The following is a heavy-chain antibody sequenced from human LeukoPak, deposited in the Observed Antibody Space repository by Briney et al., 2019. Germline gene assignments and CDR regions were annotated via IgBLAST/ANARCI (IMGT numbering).Heavy chain of an antibody. V-gene: IGHV3-48*03. CDR2: ISSSGSTI. D-gene: IGHD2-15*01. J-gene: IGHJ1*01. CDR3: TKEAYCSGRTCLGYFRH. CDR1: GFTFSSYE. Sequence: GGSLRLSCAASGFTFSSYEMNWVRQAPGKGLEWVSYISSSGSTIYYADSVKGRFTISRDNAKNSLYLQMNSLRTEDTALYYCTKEAYCSGRTCLGYFRHWGQGTLVTVSS.